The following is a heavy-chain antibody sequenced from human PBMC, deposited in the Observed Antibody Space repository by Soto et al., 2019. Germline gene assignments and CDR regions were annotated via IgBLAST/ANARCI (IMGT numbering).Heavy chain of an antibody. CDR3: TRDRLSFYGDYGMDV. CDR1: GFTFSSYG. V-gene: IGHV3-33*01. J-gene: IGHJ6*02. CDR2: IWYDESNK. Sequence: PGGSPRLSCAAAGFTFSSYGMHWVRQAPGKGLEWVAIIWYDESNKFYAESVKGRFTISRDNPKNTLYLDMISLRAEDTAVYYCTRDRLSFYGDYGMDVWGQGTTVTVSS. D-gene: IGHD4-17*01.